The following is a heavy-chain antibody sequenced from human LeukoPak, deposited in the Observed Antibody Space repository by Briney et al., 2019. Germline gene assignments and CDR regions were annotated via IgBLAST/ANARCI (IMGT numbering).Heavy chain of an antibody. CDR2: IYTSAST. V-gene: IGHV4-4*07. Sequence: SETLSLTCTVSGGSISSYYWSWIRQPAGKGLEWIGRIYTSASTNYNPSLKSRVTMSVDTSKNQFSLKLSSVTAADTAVYYCARDSPRDYYDSSGYYYYAFDIWGQGTMVTVSS. CDR1: GGSISSYY. D-gene: IGHD3-22*01. CDR3: ARDSPRDYYDSSGYYYYAFDI. J-gene: IGHJ3*02.